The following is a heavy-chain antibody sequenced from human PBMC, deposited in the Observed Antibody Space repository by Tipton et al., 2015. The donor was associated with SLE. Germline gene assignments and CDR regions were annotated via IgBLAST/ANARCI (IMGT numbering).Heavy chain of an antibody. J-gene: IGHJ6*02. D-gene: IGHD6-25*01. V-gene: IGHV4-38-2*02. CDR1: GYSISSGYY. Sequence: TLSLTCTVSGYSISSGYYWGWIRQPPGKGLEWIGSIYHSGSTYYNPSLKSRVTISVDTSKNQFSLNLRSVTAADTAVYYCARGPALYYGLDVWGQGTTVTVSS. CDR2: IYHSGST. CDR3: ARGPALYYGLDV.